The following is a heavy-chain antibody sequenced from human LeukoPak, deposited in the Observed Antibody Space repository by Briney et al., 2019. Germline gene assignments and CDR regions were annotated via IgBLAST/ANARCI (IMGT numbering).Heavy chain of an antibody. CDR2: ISYDGSTK. J-gene: IGHJ3*02. V-gene: IGHV3-30-3*01. Sequence: PGESLKISCAASGFTFSSYAMHWVRQAPGKGLEWVALISYDGSTKYYADSVKGRFTISRDNSNNTLDLHMNSLRTEDTAVYYCAREESLVVVTARDAFDMWGQGTMVTVSS. CDR3: AREESLVVVTARDAFDM. CDR1: GFTFSSYA. D-gene: IGHD2-21*02.